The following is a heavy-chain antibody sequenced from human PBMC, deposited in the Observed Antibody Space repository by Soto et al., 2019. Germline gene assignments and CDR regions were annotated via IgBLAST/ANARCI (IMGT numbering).Heavy chain of an antibody. J-gene: IGHJ5*02. V-gene: IGHV3-23*01. CDR3: ATYPRPYNWVDL. CDR1: GFTFSTYP. Sequence: EVQLLESGGGLVHPGGSLRLSCADSGFTFSTYPMTWIRQAPGKGLEWVSTISATGSNTYYADTAKGRFTISRDNSKNTLYLQMNGLRLEDTAIYYCATYPRPYNWVDLWGRGTLLTVSS. D-gene: IGHD2-21*01. CDR2: ISATGSNT.